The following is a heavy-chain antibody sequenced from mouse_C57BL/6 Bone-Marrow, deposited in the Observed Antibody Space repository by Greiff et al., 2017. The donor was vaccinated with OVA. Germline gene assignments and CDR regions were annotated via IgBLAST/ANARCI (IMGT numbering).Heavy chain of an antibody. CDR1: GYSITSGYY. V-gene: IGHV3-6*01. Sequence: ESGPGLVKPSQSLSLTCSVTGYSITSGYYWNWIRQFPGNKLEWMGYISYDGSNNYNPSLKNRISITRDTSKNQFFLKLNSVTTEDTATYYCARWGDLLLRPYYFDYWGQGTTLTVSS. J-gene: IGHJ2*01. D-gene: IGHD1-1*01. CDR3: ARWGDLLLRPYYFDY. CDR2: ISYDGSN.